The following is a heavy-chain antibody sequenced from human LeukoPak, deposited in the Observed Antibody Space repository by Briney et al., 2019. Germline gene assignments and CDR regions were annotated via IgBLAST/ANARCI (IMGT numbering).Heavy chain of an antibody. Sequence: SETLSHTCTVSGGSISSSSYYWGWIRQPPGKGLEWIGNIYYSGSTYYNPSLKSRVTISVDTSKNQFSLKLSSVTAADTAVYYCATLDSSGYYYLSWGQGTLVTVSS. V-gene: IGHV4-39*01. CDR1: GGSISSSSYY. CDR2: IYYSGST. D-gene: IGHD3-22*01. CDR3: ATLDSSGYYYLS. J-gene: IGHJ5*02.